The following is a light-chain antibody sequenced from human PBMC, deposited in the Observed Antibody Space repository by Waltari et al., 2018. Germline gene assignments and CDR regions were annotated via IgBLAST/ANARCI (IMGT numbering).Light chain of an antibody. CDR1: SSTVGSYNV. CDR3: CSYAGSVV. J-gene: IGLJ2*01. CDR2: DVS. Sequence: QSALTQPASVSGSPGQSITISCTGTSSTVGSYNVVSWYQQHPGKAPKLMIYDVSKRTSGVSNRFSGSKSGNTASLTISELQAEDEADYYCCSYAGSVVFGGGTKLTVL. V-gene: IGLV2-23*02.